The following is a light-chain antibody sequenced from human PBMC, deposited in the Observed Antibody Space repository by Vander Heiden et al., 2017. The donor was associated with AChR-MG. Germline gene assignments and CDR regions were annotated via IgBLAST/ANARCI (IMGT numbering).Light chain of an antibody. CDR1: SSNIGAGYD. J-gene: IGLJ2*01. CDR2: GNS. V-gene: IGLV1-40*01. CDR3: QSYDSSLSGYVV. Sequence: QSVLTQPPSVSAAPGQRVTISCTGSSSNIGAGYDVHWYQQLPGPAPKLLIYGNSNRPSGVPDRFSGSKSGTSASLAITGLQAEDEADYYCQSYDSSLSGYVVFGGGTKLTVL.